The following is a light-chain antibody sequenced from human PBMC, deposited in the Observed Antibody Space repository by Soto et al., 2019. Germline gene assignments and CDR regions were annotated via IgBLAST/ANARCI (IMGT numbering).Light chain of an antibody. V-gene: IGLV1-47*01. CDR2: RNN. CDR3: AAWDDSLSGAV. J-gene: IGLJ7*01. Sequence: QTAVTQPPSASGTPGQRVTISCSGSSSNIGSNYVYWYQQLPGTAPKLLIYRNNQRPSGVPDRFSGSKSGTSASLAISGLRSEDEADYYCAAWDDSLSGAVFGGGTQLTVL. CDR1: SSNIGSNY.